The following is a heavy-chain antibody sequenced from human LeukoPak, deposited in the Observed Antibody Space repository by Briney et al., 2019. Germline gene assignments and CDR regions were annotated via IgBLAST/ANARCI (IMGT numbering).Heavy chain of an antibody. CDR2: IIPILGIA. CDR3: ARTLRFLEWFDP. D-gene: IGHD3-3*01. Sequence: SVKVSCKASGGTFSSYAISWVRQAPGQGLEWMGRIIPILGIANYAQKFQGRVTITADKSTSTAYMELRSLRSDDTAVYYCARTLRFLEWFDPWGQGTLVTVSS. V-gene: IGHV1-69*04. CDR1: GGTFSSYA. J-gene: IGHJ5*02.